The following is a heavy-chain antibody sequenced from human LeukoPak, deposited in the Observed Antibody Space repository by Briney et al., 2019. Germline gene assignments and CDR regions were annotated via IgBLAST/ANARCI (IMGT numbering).Heavy chain of an antibody. D-gene: IGHD3-22*01. CDR1: GGSISSYY. J-gene: IGHJ5*02. CDR2: ISYSGST. CDR3: AREPGFDSSGYLNWFDP. V-gene: IGHV4-59*01. Sequence: SETLSLTCTVSGGSISSYYWSWIRQPPGKGLEWIACISYSGSTKYNPSLKSRVTISVGTSKNQRSLKLSSVTAADTAVYYCAREPGFDSSGYLNWFDPWGQGTLVTVSS.